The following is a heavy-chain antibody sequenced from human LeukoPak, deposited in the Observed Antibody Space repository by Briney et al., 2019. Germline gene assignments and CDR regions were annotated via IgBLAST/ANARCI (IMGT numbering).Heavy chain of an antibody. Sequence: PSETLSLTCAVYGGSFSGYYWSWIRQPPGKGLEWIGEINHSGSTNYNPSLKSRVTISVDTSKNQFSLKLSSVTAADTAVYYCARHEDPTGDFDYWGQGTLVTVSS. V-gene: IGHV4-34*01. J-gene: IGHJ4*02. CDR2: INHSGST. D-gene: IGHD4-17*01. CDR3: ARHEDPTGDFDY. CDR1: GGSFSGYY.